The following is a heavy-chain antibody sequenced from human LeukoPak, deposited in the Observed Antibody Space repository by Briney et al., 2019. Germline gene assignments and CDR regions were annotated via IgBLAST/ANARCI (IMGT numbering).Heavy chain of an antibody. V-gene: IGHV3-33*01. CDR3: ARNNGMDV. CDR2: IWYDGSNK. J-gene: IGHJ6*02. Sequence: GGSLRLSCAASGFTFSSYGMHWVRQAPGKGLEWVAVIWYDGSNKYYADSVKGRFTISRDNSKNTLYLQMNSLRGEDTALYHCARNNGMDVWGQGTTVIVSS. CDR1: GFTFSSYG.